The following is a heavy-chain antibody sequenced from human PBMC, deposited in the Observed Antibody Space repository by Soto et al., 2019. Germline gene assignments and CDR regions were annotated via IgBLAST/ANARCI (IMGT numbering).Heavy chain of an antibody. D-gene: IGHD4-17*01. CDR2: INHSGST. CDR3: ARVGDYEVDY. CDR1: GGSFSGYY. Sequence: SETLSLTCAVYGGSFSGYYWSWIRQPPGKGLEWIGEINHSGSTNYNPSLKSRVTISVDTSKNQFSLKLSSVTAADTAVYYCARVGDYEVDYWGQGTLVTVSS. V-gene: IGHV4-34*01. J-gene: IGHJ4*02.